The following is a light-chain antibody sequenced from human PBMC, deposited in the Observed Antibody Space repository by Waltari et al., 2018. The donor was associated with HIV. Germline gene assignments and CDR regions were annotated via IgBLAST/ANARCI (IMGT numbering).Light chain of an antibody. CDR1: SSNIGHDY. V-gene: IGLV1-51*01. CDR2: ENN. J-gene: IGLJ3*02. CDR3: GTWDPRLSAGV. Sequence: QSVLTQPPSVSAAPGQKVTISCSGSSSNIGHDYVSWYQHVPGAAPRLLIYENNRRPSGIPDRFSGSKAGASATLDITGLQSGDEADYYCGTWDPRLSAGVFGGGTKLTVL.